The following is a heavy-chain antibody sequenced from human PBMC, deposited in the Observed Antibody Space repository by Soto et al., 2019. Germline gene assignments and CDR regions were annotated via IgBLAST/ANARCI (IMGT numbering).Heavy chain of an antibody. CDR2: ISGSGGTI. Sequence: VQLVESGGGMVQPGGSLRVSCAASGFTLSSYSMHWVRQAPGKGLEWVSYISGSGGTIYYADSVKGRFTIARDNAKNSLSVQMNSLRDDDTAVYFCARETGLRSSGWSYYFDFWGQGTRVTVSS. J-gene: IGHJ4*02. CDR1: GFTLSSYS. CDR3: ARETGLRSSGWSYYFDF. V-gene: IGHV3-48*02. D-gene: IGHD6-19*01.